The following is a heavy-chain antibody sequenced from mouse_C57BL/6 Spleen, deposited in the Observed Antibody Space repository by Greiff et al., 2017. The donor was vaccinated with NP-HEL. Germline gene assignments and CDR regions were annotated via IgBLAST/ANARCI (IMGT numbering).Heavy chain of an antibody. J-gene: IGHJ4*01. D-gene: IGHD2-1*01. CDR2: IHPNSGST. CDR3: ANGNYVGMDY. V-gene: IGHV1-64*01. Sequence: VQLQQPGAELVKPGASVKLSCKASGYTFTSYWMHWVQQRPGQGLEWIGMIHPNSGSTNYNEKFKSKATLTVDKSSSTAYMQLSSLTSEDTEVYDGANGNYVGMDYWGQGTSVTVSA. CDR1: GYTFTSYW.